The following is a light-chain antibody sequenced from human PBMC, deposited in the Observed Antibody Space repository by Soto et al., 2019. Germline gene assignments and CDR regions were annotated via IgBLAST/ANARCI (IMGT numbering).Light chain of an antibody. J-gene: IGLJ3*02. CDR2: RNN. CDR1: SSNSGSNY. CDR3: AAWDDSLSGWV. V-gene: IGLV1-47*01. Sequence: QTVVTQPPSASGTPGQRVTISCSGSSSNSGSNYVYWYQQLPGTAPKLLIYRNNQRPSGVPDRFSGSKSGTSASLAISGLRSEHEADYYCAAWDDSLSGWVFGGGTKVTVL.